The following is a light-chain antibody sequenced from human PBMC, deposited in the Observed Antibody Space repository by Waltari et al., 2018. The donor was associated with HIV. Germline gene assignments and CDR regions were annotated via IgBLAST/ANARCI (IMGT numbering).Light chain of an antibody. CDR1: NSNIGSNH. V-gene: IGLV1-47*01. Sequence: SVLAQPPSVSGTPGQGVTISCSGSNSNIGSNHVYWYRQLPGSAPPLLIYSNNQRPSGVPDRCSGSKSGTSASLAISGLRSEDEADYYCAAWDDSLSAVVFGGGTKLTVL. CDR2: SNN. CDR3: AAWDDSLSAVV. J-gene: IGLJ2*01.